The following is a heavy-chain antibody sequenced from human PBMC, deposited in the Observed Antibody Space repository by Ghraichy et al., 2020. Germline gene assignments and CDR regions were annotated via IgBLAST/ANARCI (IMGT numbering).Heavy chain of an antibody. CDR3: ARAPRITMIREGAFDI. J-gene: IGHJ3*02. Sequence: SETLSLTCTVSGYSISSGYYWGWIRQPPGKGLEWIGSIYHSGSTYYNPSLKSRVTISVDTSKNQFSLKLSSVTAADTAVYYCARAPRITMIREGAFDIWGQGTMVTVSS. CDR1: GYSISSGYY. CDR2: IYHSGST. D-gene: IGHD3-10*02. V-gene: IGHV4-38-2*02.